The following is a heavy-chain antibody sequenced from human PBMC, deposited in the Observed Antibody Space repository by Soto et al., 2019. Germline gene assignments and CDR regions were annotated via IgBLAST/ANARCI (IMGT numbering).Heavy chain of an antibody. J-gene: IGHJ4*01. D-gene: IGHD6-19*01. Sequence: PGGSLRLSCAASGFTFSSYSMNWVRQAPGKGLEWVSSISSSSSYIYYADSVKGRFTISRDNAKNSLYLQMNSLRAEDTAVYYCARDSSGWSGLDYWGQGTLVTVSS. CDR1: GFTFSSYS. CDR3: ARDSSGWSGLDY. CDR2: ISSSSSYI. V-gene: IGHV3-21*01.